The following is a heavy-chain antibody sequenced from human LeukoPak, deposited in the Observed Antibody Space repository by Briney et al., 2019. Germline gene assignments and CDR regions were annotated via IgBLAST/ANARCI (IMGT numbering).Heavy chain of an antibody. CDR3: AKDRKVLGL. J-gene: IGHJ3*01. D-gene: IGHD1-1*01. CDR2: ISDSGGTT. Sequence: KLSCKASGGTFSNYAMSWVRQAPGKGLEWVSAISDSGGTTYYADSVKGRFTTSRDNSKNTLSLQMNSLRAEDTAVYYCAKDRKVLGLWGQGTMVTVSS. V-gene: IGHV3-23*01. CDR1: GGTFSNYA.